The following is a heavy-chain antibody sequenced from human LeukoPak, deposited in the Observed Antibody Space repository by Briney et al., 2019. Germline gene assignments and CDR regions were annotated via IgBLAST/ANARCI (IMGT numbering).Heavy chain of an antibody. V-gene: IGHV3-23*01. CDR3: AKERDSRGYSDY. D-gene: IGHD3-22*01. J-gene: IGHJ4*02. CDR1: GFTFSSYS. Sequence: GGSLRLSCAASGFTFSSYSMSWVRQAPGKGLEWVSAISGSGGNTYYADSVKGRFTISRDNSKNTLYLQMNSLRADDTAVYYCAKERDSRGYSDYWGQGTLVTVSS. CDR2: ISGSGGNT.